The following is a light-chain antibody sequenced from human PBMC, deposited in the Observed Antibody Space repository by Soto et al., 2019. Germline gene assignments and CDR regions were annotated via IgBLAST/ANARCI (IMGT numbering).Light chain of an antibody. V-gene: IGKV1-9*01. Sequence: IQLTQSPSSLSASVGYRFTITCRASQGITNYLAWYQQKPGKAPKLLIYAASTLQSGVPSRFSGSGSGTDFTLSISSLQPEDFATYFCQQVDSYPITFGQGTRLEIK. J-gene: IGKJ5*01. CDR1: QGITNY. CDR2: AAS. CDR3: QQVDSYPIT.